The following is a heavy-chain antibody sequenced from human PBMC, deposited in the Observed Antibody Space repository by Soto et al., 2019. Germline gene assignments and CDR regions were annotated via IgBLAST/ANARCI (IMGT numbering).Heavy chain of an antibody. J-gene: IGHJ4*02. CDR1: GFTFSSYA. CDR3: AKDSPAFITIFGVVTGTYYFDY. CDR2: ISGSGGST. V-gene: IGHV3-23*01. Sequence: GGSLRLSCAASGFTFSSYAMSWVRQAPGKGLEWVSAISGSGGSTYYADSVKGRFTISRDNSKNTLYLQMNSLRAEDTAVYYCAKDSPAFITIFGVVTGTYYFDYWGQGTLVTVSS. D-gene: IGHD3-3*01.